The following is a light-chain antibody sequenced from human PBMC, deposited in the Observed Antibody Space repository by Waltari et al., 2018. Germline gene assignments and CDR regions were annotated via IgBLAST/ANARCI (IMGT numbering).Light chain of an antibody. CDR1: SSEVCGYNY. V-gene: IGLV2-14*03. CDR2: DVN. Sequence: QSALTQPASVSGSPGQSITISCTGTSSEVCGYNYVSWYQQHPGKPPKLMIYDVNNRPSGVSNRFSGSKSGNTASLTISGLQAEDEADYYCSSYTSDRSYVFGTGTKVTVL. J-gene: IGLJ1*01. CDR3: SSYTSDRSYV.